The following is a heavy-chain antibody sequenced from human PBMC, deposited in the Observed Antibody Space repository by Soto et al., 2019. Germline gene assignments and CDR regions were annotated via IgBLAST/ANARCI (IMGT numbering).Heavy chain of an antibody. CDR3: ARDRDWNYAGNFDY. CDR1: GFTFSTYW. D-gene: IGHD1-7*01. J-gene: IGHJ4*02. Sequence: GGSLRLSCAASGFTFSTYWMTWVRQAPGKGLEWVANIKQDGSEKYYVDSVKGRFTISRDNAKNSLNLQMNSLRVEDTAVCYCARDRDWNYAGNFDYWGQGTLVTVSS. CDR2: IKQDGSEK. V-gene: IGHV3-7*03.